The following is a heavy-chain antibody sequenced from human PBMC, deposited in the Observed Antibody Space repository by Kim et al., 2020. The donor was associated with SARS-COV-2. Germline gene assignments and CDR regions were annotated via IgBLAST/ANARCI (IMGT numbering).Heavy chain of an antibody. CDR1: GFTFSSYA. CDR3: ARDRVGATPDYYYGMDV. CDR2: ISYDGSNK. Sequence: GGSLRLSCAASGFTFSSYAMHWVRQAPGKGLEWVAVISYDGSNKYYADSVKGRFTISRDNSKNTLYLQMNSLRAEDTAVYYCARDRVGATPDYYYGMDV. V-gene: IGHV3-30*04. J-gene: IGHJ6*01. D-gene: IGHD1-26*01.